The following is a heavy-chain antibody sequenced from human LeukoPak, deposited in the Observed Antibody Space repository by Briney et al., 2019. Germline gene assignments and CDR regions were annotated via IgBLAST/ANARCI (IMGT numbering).Heavy chain of an antibody. Sequence: SQTLSLTCAISGDSVSSNSAAWYWIRQSPSRGLEWLGRIYYRSKWYNDFAVSVKSRITINPDTSKNQFSLQLNSVTPEDTAVYYCARDRGGSYRNYYYGLDVWGQGTTVTVSS. CDR2: IYYRSKWYN. D-gene: IGHD1-26*01. CDR1: GDSVSSNSAA. CDR3: ARDRGGSYRNYYYGLDV. V-gene: IGHV6-1*01. J-gene: IGHJ6*02.